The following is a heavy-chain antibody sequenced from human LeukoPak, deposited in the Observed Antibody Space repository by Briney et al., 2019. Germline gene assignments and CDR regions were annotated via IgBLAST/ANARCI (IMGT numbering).Heavy chain of an antibody. CDR2: INPSGGST. CDR1: GYTFTSYY. Sequence: ASVKVSCKASGYTFTSYYMHWVRQAPGQGLEWMGIINPSGGSTSYAQKFQGRVNMTRDTSTSTVYMELSSLRSDDTAVYYCAKDRIYYSTYEGAYGMDVWGQGTTVTVSS. D-gene: IGHD4-11*01. CDR3: AKDRIYYSTYEGAYGMDV. V-gene: IGHV1-46*01. J-gene: IGHJ6*02.